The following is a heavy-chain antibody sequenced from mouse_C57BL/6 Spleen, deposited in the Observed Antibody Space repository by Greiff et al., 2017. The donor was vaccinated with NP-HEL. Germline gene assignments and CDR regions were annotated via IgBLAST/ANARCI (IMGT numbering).Heavy chain of an antibody. D-gene: IGHD1-1*01. V-gene: IGHV1-75*01. CDR3: ARGGYGSSGAWFAY. CDR1: GYTFTDYY. CDR2: IFPGSGST. J-gene: IGHJ3*01. Sequence: QVHVKQSGPELVKPGASVKISCKASGYTFTDYYINWVKQRPGQGLEWIGWIFPGSGSTYYNEKFKGKATLTVDKSSSTAYMLLSSLTSEDSAVYFCARGGYGSSGAWFAYWGQGTLVTVSA.